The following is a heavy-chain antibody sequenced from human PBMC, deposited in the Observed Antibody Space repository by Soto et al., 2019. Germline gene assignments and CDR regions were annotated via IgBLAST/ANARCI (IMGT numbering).Heavy chain of an antibody. D-gene: IGHD3-22*01. CDR3: ARGGSGYTWFNEF. CDR1: GGLFSSYP. CDR2: IIPVFQTA. V-gene: IGHV1-69*01. J-gene: IGHJ4*02. Sequence: QEQLVQSGAEVKKPGSSVKVSCKASGGLFSSYPISWLRQVPGQGLEWMGGIIPVFQTAYYTQRFQGRGKITADESTNTAYMELSSLRSEDTAIYYCARGGSGYTWFNEFWGQGTLVTVSS.